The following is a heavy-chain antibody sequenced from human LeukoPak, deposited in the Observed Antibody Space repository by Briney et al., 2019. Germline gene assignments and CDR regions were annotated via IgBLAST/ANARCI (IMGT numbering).Heavy chain of an antibody. CDR1: GFTFSSYW. CDR2: INHSGNVN. V-gene: IGHV3-7*03. Sequence: PGGSLRLSCAASGFTFSSYWMNWACQAPGKGLEWVASINHSGNVNYYVDSVKGRFTISRDNAKNSLYLQMSNLRAEDTAVYFCARGGGLDVWGQGATVTVSS. CDR3: ARGGGLDV. D-gene: IGHD3-16*01. J-gene: IGHJ6*02.